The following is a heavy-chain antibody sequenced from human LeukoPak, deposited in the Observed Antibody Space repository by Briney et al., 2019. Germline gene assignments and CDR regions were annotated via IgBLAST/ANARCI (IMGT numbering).Heavy chain of an antibody. CDR1: GGSISSFY. Sequence: SETLSLTCTVSGGSISSFYWSWIRQPPGKGLEWIGYIYYSGSTDYNPSLKSRVTLSIDTSKSQFSLKLNSVTAADTAVHYCAKSNGYGLIDIWGQGTMVTVSS. CDR2: IYYSGST. J-gene: IGHJ3*02. V-gene: IGHV4-59*01. D-gene: IGHD3-10*01. CDR3: AKSNGYGLIDI.